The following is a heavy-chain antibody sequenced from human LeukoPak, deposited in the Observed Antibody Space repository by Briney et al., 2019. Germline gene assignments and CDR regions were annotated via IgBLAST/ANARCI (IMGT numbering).Heavy chain of an antibody. J-gene: IGHJ3*02. V-gene: IGHV3-7*01. Sequence: GGSLRLSCAASGFTFSTYWMTWIRQAPGKGLEWVANIKQDGSEKYYVDSVKRRFTISRDNAKNSLYLQMNSLRVEDTAVYYCARDQISRWMGAFDIWGQGTMVTVSS. CDR1: GFTFSTYW. D-gene: IGHD4-23*01. CDR2: IKQDGSEK. CDR3: ARDQISRWMGAFDI.